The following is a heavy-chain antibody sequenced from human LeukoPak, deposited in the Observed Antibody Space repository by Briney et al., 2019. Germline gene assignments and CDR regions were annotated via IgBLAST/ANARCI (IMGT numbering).Heavy chain of an antibody. CDR3: ARDSSGWYRALDAFDI. D-gene: IGHD6-19*01. J-gene: IGHJ3*02. Sequence: PGGSLRLSCAASGFTFSSYSMNWVRQAPGKGLEWVSYISSSSSTIYYADSVKGRFTISRDNAKNSLYLQMNSLRAGDTAVYYCARDSSGWYRALDAFDIWGQGTMVTVSS. CDR1: GFTFSSYS. CDR2: ISSSSSTI. V-gene: IGHV3-48*01.